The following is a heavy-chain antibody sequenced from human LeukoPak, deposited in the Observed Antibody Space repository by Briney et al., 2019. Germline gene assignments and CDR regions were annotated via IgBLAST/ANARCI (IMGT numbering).Heavy chain of an antibody. D-gene: IGHD6-13*01. CDR1: GYIFTNYW. CDR3: ARRLGSSSWSFDY. V-gene: IGHV5-51*01. CDR2: IYPGDSDT. J-gene: IGHJ4*02. Sequence: PGESLKISCKGSGYIFTNYWIGWVRQMPGKGLEWMGVIYPGDSDTRYSPSFQGQVTISADKSISTAYLQWSSLKASDTAMYYCARRLGSSSWSFDYWGQGTLVTVSS.